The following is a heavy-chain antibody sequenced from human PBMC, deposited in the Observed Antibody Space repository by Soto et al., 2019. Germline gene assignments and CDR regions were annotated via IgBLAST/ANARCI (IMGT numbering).Heavy chain of an antibody. CDR3: ARASKLPKAYDYIWGSYDY. CDR2: IWYDGSNK. V-gene: IGHV3-33*01. J-gene: IGHJ4*02. Sequence: GGSLRLSCAASGFTFSSYGMHWVRQAPGKGLEWVAVIWYDGSNKYYADSVKGRFTISRDNSKNTLYLQMNSLRAEDTAVYYCARASKLPKAYDYIWGSYDYWGQGTLVTVSS. D-gene: IGHD3-16*01. CDR1: GFTFSSYG.